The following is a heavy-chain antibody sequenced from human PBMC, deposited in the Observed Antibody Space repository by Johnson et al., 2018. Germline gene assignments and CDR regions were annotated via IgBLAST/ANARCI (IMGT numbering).Heavy chain of an antibody. D-gene: IGHD1-14*01. CDR3: ARNHGYYYYGMDV. CDR2: FNPEDGET. J-gene: IGHJ6*02. CDR1: GYTLTELS. V-gene: IGHV1-24*01. Sequence: QVQLVESGAEVKKPGASVKVSCKVSGYTLTELSMHWVRQAPGKGLEWMGSFNPEDGETIYAQKFQGRVTITEDTSTDTAYMELNSLRSEDTALYYCARNHGYYYYGMDVWGQGTTVTVSS.